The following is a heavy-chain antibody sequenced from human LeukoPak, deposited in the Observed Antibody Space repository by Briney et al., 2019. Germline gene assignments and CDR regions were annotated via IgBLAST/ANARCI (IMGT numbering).Heavy chain of an antibody. V-gene: IGHV4-59*01. Sequence: SETLSLTCSVSGVSISSYYWSWIRQSPGKGLEWIGYISYSGGTNYNPSLKSRVTISLDMSKNQFSLQLSSVTAADTAVYYCVRGERLGGDYWGHGTLVTVSS. CDR3: VRGERLGGDY. J-gene: IGHJ4*01. CDR1: GVSISSYY. CDR2: ISYSGGT. D-gene: IGHD3-10*01.